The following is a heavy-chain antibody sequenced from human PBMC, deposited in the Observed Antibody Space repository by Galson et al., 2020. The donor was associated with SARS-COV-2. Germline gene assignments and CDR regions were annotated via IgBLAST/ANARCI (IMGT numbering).Heavy chain of an antibody. V-gene: IGHV3-9*01. CDR1: GFTFDDYA. CDR3: AKFAGPDDAFDI. D-gene: IGHD6-13*01. Sequence: GGSLRLSCAASGFTFDDYAMHWVRQAPGKGLEWVSGISWNSGSIGYADSVKGRFTISRDNAKNSLYLQMNSLRAEDTALYYCAKFAGPDDAFDIWGQGTMVTVSS. J-gene: IGHJ3*02. CDR2: ISWNSGSI.